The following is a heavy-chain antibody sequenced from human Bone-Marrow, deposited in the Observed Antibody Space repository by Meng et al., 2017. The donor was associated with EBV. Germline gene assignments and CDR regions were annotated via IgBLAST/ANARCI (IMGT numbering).Heavy chain of an antibody. CDR2: IYHSGST. CDR1: GGSSSSGNW. Sequence: VQLQEPGPLLLKPSGSLSLTCAGSGGSSSSGNWGSWIPQPPGKGLEWIGEIYHSGSTNYNPSLKSRVTISVDKSKNQFSLKLSSVTAADTAVYYCLLQVQDDDYWGQGTLVTVSS. J-gene: IGHJ4*02. CDR3: LLQVQDDDY. D-gene: IGHD1-1*01. V-gene: IGHV4-4*02.